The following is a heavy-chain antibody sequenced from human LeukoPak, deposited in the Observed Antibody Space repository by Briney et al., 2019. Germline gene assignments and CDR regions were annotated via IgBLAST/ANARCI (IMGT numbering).Heavy chain of an antibody. Sequence: PSETLSLTCAVNGGSFSGYYWNWIRQPPGKRLEWIGEINHTGNTNYNPSLKRRVTISVDTSQKQFSLRLNSLTAADTAVYYCARGRYLATLGGAAAGFFDNWGQGTLVTVSS. CDR2: INHTGNT. V-gene: IGHV4-34*01. CDR3: ARGRYLATLGGAAAGFFDN. D-gene: IGHD6-13*01. J-gene: IGHJ4*02. CDR1: GGSFSGYY.